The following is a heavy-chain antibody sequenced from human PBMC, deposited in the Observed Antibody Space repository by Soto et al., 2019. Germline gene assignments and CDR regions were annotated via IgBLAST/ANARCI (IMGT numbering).Heavy chain of an antibody. J-gene: IGHJ5*02. CDR3: ASLVLSYCGGDCYSP. Sequence: LSLTCTVSGGSISSSSYYWGWIRQPPGKGLEWIGSIYYSGSTYYNPSLKSRVTISVDTSKNQFSLKLSSVTAADTAVYYCASLVLSYCGGDCYSPWGQGTLVTVSS. CDR1: GGSISSSSYY. V-gene: IGHV4-39*01. CDR2: IYYSGST. D-gene: IGHD2-21*02.